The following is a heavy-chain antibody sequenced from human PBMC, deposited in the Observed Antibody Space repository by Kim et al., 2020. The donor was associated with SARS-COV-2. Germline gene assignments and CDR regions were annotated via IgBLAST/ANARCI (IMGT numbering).Heavy chain of an antibody. V-gene: IGHV3-11*03. CDR1: GFTFSDYY. CDR3: ARQYSSGCTFFDY. CDR2: ISSSSSYT. D-gene: IGHD6-19*01. J-gene: IGHJ4*02. Sequence: GGSLRLSCAASGFTFSDYYMSWIRQAPGKGLEWVSYISSSSSYTNYADSVKGRFTISRDNAKNSLYLQMNSLRAEDTAVYYCARQYSSGCTFFDYWGQGTLVTVSS.